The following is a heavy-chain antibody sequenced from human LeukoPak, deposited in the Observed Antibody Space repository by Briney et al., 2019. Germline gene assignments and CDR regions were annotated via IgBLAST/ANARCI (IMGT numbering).Heavy chain of an antibody. CDR3: ARGGRERYSSGWTDAFDI. Sequence: ASVKVSCKASGYAFTSYYMHWVRQAPGQGLEWMGIINPSGGSTSYAQKFQGRVTMTRDTSTSTVYMELSSLSSEDTAVYYCARGGRERYSSGWTDAFDIWGQGTMVTVSS. CDR1: GYAFTSYY. D-gene: IGHD6-19*01. J-gene: IGHJ3*02. CDR2: INPSGGST. V-gene: IGHV1-46*01.